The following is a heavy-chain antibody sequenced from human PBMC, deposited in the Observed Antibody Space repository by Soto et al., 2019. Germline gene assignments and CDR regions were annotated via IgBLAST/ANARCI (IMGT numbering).Heavy chain of an antibody. V-gene: IGHV3-21*01. D-gene: IGHD3-3*01. CDR1: GFTFSSYS. Sequence: GGSLRLSCAASGFTFSSYSMNWVRQAPGKGLEWVSSISSSSNHINYADSVKGRFTISRDNAKNSLFLQMNSLRAEDTAVYYCARERPQFGYDFWSGYSHYYYYYGMDVWGQGTTVTVSS. J-gene: IGHJ6*02. CDR2: ISSSSNHI. CDR3: ARERPQFGYDFWSGYSHYYYYYGMDV.